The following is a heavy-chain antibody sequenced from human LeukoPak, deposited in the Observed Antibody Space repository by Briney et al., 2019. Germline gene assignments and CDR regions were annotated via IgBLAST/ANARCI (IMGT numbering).Heavy chain of an antibody. V-gene: IGHV4-30-2*05. CDR3: ARAPKDFWSGSYYFDY. Sequence: SQTLSLTCAVSGGSISSGGYSWSWIRQPPGKGLEWIGYIYHSGSTYYNPSLKSRVTISVDTSKNQFSLKLSSVTAADTAVYYCARAPKDFWSGSYYFDYWGQGTLVTVSS. CDR1: GGSISSGGYS. D-gene: IGHD3-3*01. CDR2: IYHSGST. J-gene: IGHJ4*02.